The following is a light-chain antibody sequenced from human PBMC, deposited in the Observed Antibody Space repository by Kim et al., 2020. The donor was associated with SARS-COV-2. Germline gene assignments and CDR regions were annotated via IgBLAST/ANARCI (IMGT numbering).Light chain of an antibody. V-gene: IGKV3-15*01. J-gene: IGKJ4*01. CDR3: QQYNEWPPLT. Sequence: VAPGGRATLSGRASQDVSNNLAWYQQKPGPGPRLINYGASTRATCVPARFSCRGSGAEFNLTISSLQSEDFAGYYCQQYNEWPPLTFGGGTKVEI. CDR1: QDVSNN. CDR2: GAS.